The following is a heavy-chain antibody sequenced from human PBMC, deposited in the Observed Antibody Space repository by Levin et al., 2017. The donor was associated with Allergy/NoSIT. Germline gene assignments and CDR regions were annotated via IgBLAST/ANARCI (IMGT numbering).Heavy chain of an antibody. Sequence: GGSLRLSCAASGFTFSSYSMNWVRQAPGKGLEWVSSISSSSSYIYYADSVKGRFTISRDNAKNSLYLQMNSLRAEDTAVYYCARDLSGSYYGYYYYGMDVWGQGTTVTVSS. J-gene: IGHJ6*02. CDR3: ARDLSGSYYGYYYYGMDV. CDR1: GFTFSSYS. CDR2: ISSSSSYI. V-gene: IGHV3-21*01. D-gene: IGHD3-10*01.